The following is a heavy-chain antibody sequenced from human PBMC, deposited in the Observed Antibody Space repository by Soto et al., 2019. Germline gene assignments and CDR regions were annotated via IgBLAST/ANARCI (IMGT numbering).Heavy chain of an antibody. J-gene: IGHJ4*02. CDR1: GFTFSRYS. Sequence: GGSLSLSCAASGFTFSRYSLNWVRQAPGTGLEWVSSISSTTNYIYYAGSMKGRFTVTRDNAKNSVYLDMNSLSAEDTAVYYCARESEDLTSIFDYWGQGTLVTVSS. V-gene: IGHV3-21*01. CDR3: ARESEDLTSIFDY. CDR2: ISSTTNYI.